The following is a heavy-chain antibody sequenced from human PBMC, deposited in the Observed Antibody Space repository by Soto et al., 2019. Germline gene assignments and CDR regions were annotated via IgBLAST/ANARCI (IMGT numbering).Heavy chain of an antibody. CDR2: IIPIFGTA. CDR1: GGTFSSYA. J-gene: IGHJ6*02. D-gene: IGHD7-27*01. CDR3: ASQLTGDYYYYGMDV. V-gene: IGHV1-69*13. Sequence: SVKVSCKASGGTFSSYAISWVRQAPGQGLEWMGGIIPIFGTADYAQKFQGRVTITADESTSTAYMELSSLRSEDTAVYYCASQLTGDYYYYGMDVWGQGTTVTVSS.